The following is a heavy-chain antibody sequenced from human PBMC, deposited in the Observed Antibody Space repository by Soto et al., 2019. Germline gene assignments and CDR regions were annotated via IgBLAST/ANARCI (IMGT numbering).Heavy chain of an antibody. V-gene: IGHV4-59*01. CDR3: ASLGLGQWLGKNYYGMDV. CDR2: IYYSGST. CDR1: GGSISSYY. D-gene: IGHD6-19*01. Sequence: PSETLSLTCTVSGGSISSYYWSWIRQPPGKGLVWIVYIYYSGSTNFNPSLKSRVTISVDTSKNLFSLKLSSVTAADTALYFCASLGLGQWLGKNYYGMDVWGQGTTVTVSS. J-gene: IGHJ6*02.